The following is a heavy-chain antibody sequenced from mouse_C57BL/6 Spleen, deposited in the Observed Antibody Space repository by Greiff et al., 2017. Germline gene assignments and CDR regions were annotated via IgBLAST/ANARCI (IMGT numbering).Heavy chain of an antibody. J-gene: IGHJ2*01. CDR2: IYPGSGST. CDR3: ARAAGDGYLFDY. D-gene: IGHD2-3*01. V-gene: IGHV1-55*01. Sequence: QVHVKQPGAELVKPGASVKMSCKASGYTFTSYWITWVKQRPGQGLEWIGDIYPGSGSTNYNEKFKSKATLTVDTSSSTAYMQLSSLTSEDSAVYYCARAAGDGYLFDYWGQGTTLTVSS. CDR1: GYTFTSYW.